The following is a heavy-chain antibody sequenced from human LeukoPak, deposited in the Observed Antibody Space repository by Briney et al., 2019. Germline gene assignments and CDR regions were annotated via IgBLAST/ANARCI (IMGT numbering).Heavy chain of an antibody. V-gene: IGHV3-23*01. CDR1: GFTFDDHA. Sequence: PGRSLRLSCAASGFTFDDHAMSWVRQAPGKGLEWVSAISGSGGSTYYADSVQGRFTISRDNSKNTLYLQMNSLRAEDTAVYYCAKEQMYYYGSGSHNWFDPWGQGTLVTVSS. J-gene: IGHJ5*02. CDR2: ISGSGGST. CDR3: AKEQMYYYGSGSHNWFDP. D-gene: IGHD3-10*01.